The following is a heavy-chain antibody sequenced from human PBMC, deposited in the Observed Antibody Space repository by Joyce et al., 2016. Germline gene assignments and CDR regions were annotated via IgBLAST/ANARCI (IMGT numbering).Heavy chain of an antibody. Sequence: QVQLVESGGDVVQPGRSLRLSCAASGLTFSKNGMHWVRQAPGKGLEWVGVILYDGSNKYYTDSVKGRFTISRDNSKNTLYLQMNSLRAEDTAIYYCATQGKPVSGFLDYWGQGTLVTVSS. CDR1: GLTFSKNG. CDR2: ILYDGSNK. V-gene: IGHV3-33*01. J-gene: IGHJ4*02. D-gene: IGHD6-19*01. CDR3: ATQGKPVSGFLDY.